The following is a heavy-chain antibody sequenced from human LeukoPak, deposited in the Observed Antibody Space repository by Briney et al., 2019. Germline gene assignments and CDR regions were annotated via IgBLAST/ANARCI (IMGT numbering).Heavy chain of an antibody. Sequence: PSETLSLTCAVYGGSFSGYYWSWIRQPPGKGLEWIGEINHSGSTNYSPSLKSRVTISVDTSKNQFSLKLSSVTAADTAVYYCAREYCSSTSCYFPAFDIWGQGTMVTVSS. CDR2: INHSGST. CDR1: GGSFSGYY. CDR3: AREYCSSTSCYFPAFDI. J-gene: IGHJ3*02. D-gene: IGHD2-2*01. V-gene: IGHV4-34*01.